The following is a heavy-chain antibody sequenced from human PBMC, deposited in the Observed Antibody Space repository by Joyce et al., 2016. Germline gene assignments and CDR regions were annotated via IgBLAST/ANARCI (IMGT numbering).Heavy chain of an antibody. CDR3: ARSAVRGTLSPFFDY. CDR1: GYSFTSYW. J-gene: IGHJ4*02. Sequence: EVQLVQSGGEVKKPGESLKISCKGVGYSFTSYWLGWVRQMPGKGLELMGIINPEDSDNRYSPSFQGQVTISVDRSIKTAHLRWGSLRASDTAIYYCARSAVRGTLSPFFDYWGQGSLVTVSS. V-gene: IGHV5-51*01. D-gene: IGHD3-16*01. CDR2: INPEDSDN.